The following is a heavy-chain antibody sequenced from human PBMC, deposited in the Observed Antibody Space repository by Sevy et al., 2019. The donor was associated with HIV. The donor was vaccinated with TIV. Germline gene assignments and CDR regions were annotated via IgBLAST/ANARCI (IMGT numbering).Heavy chain of an antibody. CDR1: GGSISSYY. V-gene: IGHV4-59*01. CDR2: IYYSGST. J-gene: IGHJ4*02. CDR3: ARDMLGYCSSTSCYAEGYFDY. Sequence: SETLSLTCTVSGGSISSYYWSWIRQPPGKGLEWIGYIYYSGSTNYNPSLKSRVTISVDTSKNHCSLKLSSVTAADTAVYYCARDMLGYCSSTSCYAEGYFDYWGQGTLVTVSS. D-gene: IGHD2-2*01.